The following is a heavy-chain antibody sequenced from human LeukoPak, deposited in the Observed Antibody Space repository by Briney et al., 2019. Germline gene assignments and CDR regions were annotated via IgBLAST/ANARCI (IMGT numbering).Heavy chain of an antibody. V-gene: IGHV3-21*01. CDR2: ISSSSSYV. J-gene: IGHJ3*02. Sequence: GGSLRLSCAASGFTFSSSSMNWVRQAPGKGLEWVSSISSSSSYVYYADSVKGRFTISRDNAKNSLYLQMHSLSAEDTAVYYCARRDSSGPDAFDIWGQGTMVTVSS. CDR1: GFTFSSSS. CDR3: ARRDSSGPDAFDI. D-gene: IGHD6-19*01.